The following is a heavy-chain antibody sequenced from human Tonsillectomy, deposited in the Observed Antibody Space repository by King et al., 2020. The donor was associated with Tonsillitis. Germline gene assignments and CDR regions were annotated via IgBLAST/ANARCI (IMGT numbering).Heavy chain of an antibody. D-gene: IGHD6-19*01. V-gene: IGHV3-30*18. CDR2: ISSDGASK. Sequence: VQLVESGGGVVQPGTSLRLSCAASGITFSRYGFHWVRQTPGKGLEWVAVISSDGASKYYADSVKGRFTISRDNSKGQLYLQMISLRPEDTATYYCAKDLGSGWSYFDSWGQGPLVTVSS. CDR1: GITFSRYG. CDR3: AKDLGSGWSYFDS. J-gene: IGHJ4*02.